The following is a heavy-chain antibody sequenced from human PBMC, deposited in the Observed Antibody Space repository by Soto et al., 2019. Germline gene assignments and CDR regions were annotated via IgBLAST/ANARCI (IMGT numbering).Heavy chain of an antibody. D-gene: IGHD7-27*01. CDR2: IIPILGIA. CDR3: ARGGLWGPAPYYFDY. J-gene: IGHJ4*02. CDR1: GGTFSSYT. Sequence: GASVKVSCKASGGTFSSYTISWERQAPGQGLEWMGRIIPILGIANYAQKFQGRVTITANKSTSTAYMELSSLRSEDTAVYYCARGGLWGPAPYYFDYWGQGTLVTVSS. V-gene: IGHV1-69*02.